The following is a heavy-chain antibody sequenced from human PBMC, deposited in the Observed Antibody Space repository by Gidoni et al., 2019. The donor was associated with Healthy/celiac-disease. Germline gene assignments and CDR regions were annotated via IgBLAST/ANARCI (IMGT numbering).Heavy chain of an antibody. V-gene: IGHV3-21*01. CDR2: ISSSSSYI. J-gene: IGHJ4*02. D-gene: IGHD3-22*01. Sequence: APGQGLEWVSSISSSSSYIYYADSVKGRFTISRDNAKNSLYLQMNSLRAEDTAVYYCARLADYYDSSGYYYFDYWGQGTLVTVSS. CDR3: ARLADYYDSSGYYYFDY.